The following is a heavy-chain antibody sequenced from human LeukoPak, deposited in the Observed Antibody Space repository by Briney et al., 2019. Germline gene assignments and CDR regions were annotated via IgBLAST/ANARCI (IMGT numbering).Heavy chain of an antibody. CDR3: ATRGSDFWSGFDY. CDR2: FDPENAEI. Sequence: ASVKVSCKLSGYTLRELPIQWVRQAGTKGLEWMAGFDPENAEIVYAQKFQGRVTMTEDTSTGTAYLELTSLTSDDTALYYCATRGSDFWSGFDYWGQGTQVTVSS. D-gene: IGHD3-3*01. J-gene: IGHJ4*02. V-gene: IGHV1-24*01. CDR1: GYTLRELP.